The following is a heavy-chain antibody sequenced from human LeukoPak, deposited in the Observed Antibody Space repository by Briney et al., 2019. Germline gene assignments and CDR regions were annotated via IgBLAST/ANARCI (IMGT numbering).Heavy chain of an antibody. CDR2: IKQDGSEK. CDR1: GFTFINYW. D-gene: IGHD3-9*01. Sequence: GGSLRLSCAASGFTFINYWMSWVRQAPGKGLEWVANIKQDGSEKYYVDSVKGRFTISRDNAKNSLYLQMNSLRAEDTAVYYCARAGGVLRYFDWQLDYWGQGTLVTVSS. CDR3: ARAGGVLRYFDWQLDY. J-gene: IGHJ4*02. V-gene: IGHV3-7*01.